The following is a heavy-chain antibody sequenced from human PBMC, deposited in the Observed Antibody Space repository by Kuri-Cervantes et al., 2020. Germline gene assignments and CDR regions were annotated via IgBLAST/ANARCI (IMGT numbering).Heavy chain of an antibody. CDR2: ISSSSSTI. J-gene: IGHJ5*02. CDR1: GFTFSSYS. D-gene: IGHD3-16*01. CDR3: AKDQVLHWFDP. V-gene: IGHV3-48*01. Sequence: LSLTCAASGFTFSSYSMNWVRQAPGKGLEWVSYISSSSSTIYYADSVKGRFTISRDNSKNTMYLQMNSLGADDTAVYYCAKDQVLHWFDPWGQGTLVTVSS.